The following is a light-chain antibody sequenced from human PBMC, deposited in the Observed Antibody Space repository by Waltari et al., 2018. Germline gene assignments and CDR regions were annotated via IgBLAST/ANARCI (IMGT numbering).Light chain of an antibody. CDR2: AAS. J-gene: IGKJ1*01. V-gene: IGKV1-6*01. CDR1: QGIRND. CDR3: LQDYNYPWT. Sequence: AIQMTQSPSSLSASVGDRVTITCRASQGIRNDLGWYQQKPGKAPKLLVYAASSVQSGVPSRFSGSGSGTEFTLTISSLQPEDSATYYCLQDYNYPWTFGQGTSVEIK.